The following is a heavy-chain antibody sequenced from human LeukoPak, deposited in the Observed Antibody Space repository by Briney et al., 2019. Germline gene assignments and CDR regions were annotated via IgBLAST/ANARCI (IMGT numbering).Heavy chain of an antibody. D-gene: IGHD6-19*01. J-gene: IGHJ4*02. CDR3: AESIAVAGHYFDY. CDR1: GGSFSAYY. Sequence: SETLSLTCAVYGGSFSAYYWSWLRQPPGKGLEWIGEINHSGSTNYNPSLKSRVTISVDTSKNQFSLKLSSVTAADTAVYYCAESIAVAGHYFDYWGQGTLVTVSS. V-gene: IGHV4-34*01. CDR2: INHSGST.